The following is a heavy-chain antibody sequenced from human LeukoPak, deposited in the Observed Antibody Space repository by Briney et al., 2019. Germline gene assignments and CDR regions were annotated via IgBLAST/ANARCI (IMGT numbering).Heavy chain of an antibody. J-gene: IGHJ4*02. V-gene: IGHV3-23*01. CDR1: GFTFSSYA. D-gene: IGHD3-22*01. Sequence: GGSLRLSCAAPGFTFSSYAMSWVRQAPGKGLEWVSAISGSGGSTYYADSVKGRFTISRDNSKNTLYLQMNSLRAEDTAVYYCAKGRGITMIVVVTPFDYWGQGTLVTVSS. CDR3: AKGRGITMIVVVTPFDY. CDR2: ISGSGGST.